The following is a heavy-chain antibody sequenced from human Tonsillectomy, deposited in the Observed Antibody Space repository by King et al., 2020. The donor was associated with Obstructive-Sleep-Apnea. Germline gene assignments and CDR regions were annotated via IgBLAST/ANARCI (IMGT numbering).Heavy chain of an antibody. J-gene: IGHJ4*02. CDR2: ISYHGSEK. D-gene: IGHD1-26*01. Sequence: VQLVESGGGVVQPGGSLRLSCAASGFTFSDYAVHWVRQAPGKGLEWVAVISYHGSEKYYADSVQGRFIISRDTSMDTLYLQMNSLRPDDTAVLNCARDRRAIVGTNYFGSWGRGTLVTVSS. CDR3: ARDRRAIVGTNYFGS. V-gene: IGHV3-30*04. CDR1: GFTFSDYA.